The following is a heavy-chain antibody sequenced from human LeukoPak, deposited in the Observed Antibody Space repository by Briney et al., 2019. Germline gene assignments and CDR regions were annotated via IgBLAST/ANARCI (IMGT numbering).Heavy chain of an antibody. CDR3: ARVGDYAFDN. CDR1: GGSISSYY. Sequence: SETLSLTCTVSGGSISSYYWSWIRQPPGKGLEWIGYIDYSGSTNYNPSLKSRVTTSVDTSKNQFSLRLSTVTAADTAVYYCARVGDYAFDNWGQGTLVTVSS. J-gene: IGHJ4*02. V-gene: IGHV4-59*01. CDR2: IDYSGST. D-gene: IGHD4-17*01.